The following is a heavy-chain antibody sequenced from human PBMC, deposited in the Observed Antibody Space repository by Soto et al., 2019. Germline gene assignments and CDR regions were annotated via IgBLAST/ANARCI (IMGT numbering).Heavy chain of an antibody. V-gene: IGHV3-33*01. CDR2: IWYDGSNK. Sequence: GGSLRLSCAASGFTFSSYGMHWVRQAPGKGLEWVAVIWYDGSNKYYADSVKGRFTISRDNSKNTLYLQMNSLRAEDTAVYYCAREEWELRFDIWGQGTMVTVSS. CDR3: AREEWELRFDI. D-gene: IGHD1-26*01. CDR1: GFTFSSYG. J-gene: IGHJ3*02.